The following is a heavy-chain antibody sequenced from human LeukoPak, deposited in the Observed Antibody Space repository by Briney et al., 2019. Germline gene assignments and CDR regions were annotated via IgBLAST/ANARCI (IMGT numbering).Heavy chain of an antibody. V-gene: IGHV3-11*01. CDR3: AREIVRDYYGSGSSDY. Sequence: GVSLRLSCAASGFTFTDYYMSWIRQAPGKGLEWVSYISISSTTIYYADSVKGRFTFSRDNAKNSLYLQMNSLRDEDTAVYYCAREIVRDYYGSGSSDYWGQGTLVTVSS. CDR1: GFTFTDYY. J-gene: IGHJ4*02. D-gene: IGHD3-10*01. CDR2: ISISSTTI.